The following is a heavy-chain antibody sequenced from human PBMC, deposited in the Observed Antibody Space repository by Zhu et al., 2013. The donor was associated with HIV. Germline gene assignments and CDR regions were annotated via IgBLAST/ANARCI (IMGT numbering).Heavy chain of an antibody. CDR2: ISTYYGNT. V-gene: IGHV1-18*01. D-gene: IGHD6-13*01. CDR3: AREGGIAGTSSGMDV. J-gene: IGHJ6*02. Sequence: QDHLVQSGAEVKKPGASVKVSCKASGYTITNYGISWVRQAPGQGLEWVGWISTYYGNTNYAQKFQGRVTMTTDTSTTTAYMELRSLRPDDTAVYFCAREGGIAGTSSGMDVWGQGTTVTVS. CDR1: GYTITNYG.